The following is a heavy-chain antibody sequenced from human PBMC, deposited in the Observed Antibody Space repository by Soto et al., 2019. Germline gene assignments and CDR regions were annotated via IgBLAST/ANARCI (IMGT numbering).Heavy chain of an antibody. D-gene: IGHD3-10*01. CDR2: FYYSGST. CDR1: GGSISTGGYY. CDR3: ARRYGSAFDI. J-gene: IGHJ3*02. Sequence: PSETLSLTCTVPGGSISTGGYYWNWIRQHPGKGLEWIGYFYYSGSTYYNPSLKSRVTISVNTSKNQFSLKLSSVTAADTAVYYCARRYGSAFDIWGQGTMVTVSS. V-gene: IGHV4-31*03.